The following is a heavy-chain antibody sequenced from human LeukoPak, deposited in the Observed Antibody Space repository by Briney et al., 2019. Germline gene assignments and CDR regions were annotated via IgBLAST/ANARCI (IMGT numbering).Heavy chain of an antibody. D-gene: IGHD6-13*01. V-gene: IGHV4-4*07. CDR3: ASGSAASGTDFGY. CDR2: IYTSGST. Sequence: SETLSLTCTVSGGSISSYYWSWIRQPAGKGLEWIGRIYTSGSTNYNPSLKSRVTMSGDRSKSQFSLKLSSVTAADTAVYFCASGSAASGTDFGYWGQGTLVTVSS. CDR1: GGSISSYY. J-gene: IGHJ4*02.